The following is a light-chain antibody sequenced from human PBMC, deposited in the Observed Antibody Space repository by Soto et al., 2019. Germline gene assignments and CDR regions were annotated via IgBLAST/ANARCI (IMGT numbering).Light chain of an antibody. V-gene: IGKV3-20*01. CDR1: QSVSSNY. CDR3: QQYGSSPPT. Sequence: EIVLTQSPGTLSLSPGERATLSCRASQSVSSNYFAWYQRKPGQAPRLLIYGASSRAIDIPNRFSGSGSGTDFTLTITRLEPEDFAVYYCQQYGSSPPTFGQGTKVEI. J-gene: IGKJ1*01. CDR2: GAS.